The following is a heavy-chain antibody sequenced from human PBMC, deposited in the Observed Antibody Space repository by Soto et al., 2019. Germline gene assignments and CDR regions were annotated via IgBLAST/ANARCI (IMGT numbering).Heavy chain of an antibody. CDR2: IYYSGST. Sequence: SGTLSLSCTVSGGTISSGDYYWSWIRQPPGKGLEWIGYIYYSGSTYYSPSLKSRVTISLDTSKNQFSLKLSSVTAADTAVYYCARVVAATYYFDCWGQGTLVTVSS. V-gene: IGHV4-30-4*01. J-gene: IGHJ4*02. CDR3: ARVVAATYYFDC. D-gene: IGHD2-15*01. CDR1: GGTISSGDYY.